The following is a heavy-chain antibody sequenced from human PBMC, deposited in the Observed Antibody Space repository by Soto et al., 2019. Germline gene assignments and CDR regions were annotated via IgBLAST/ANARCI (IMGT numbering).Heavy chain of an antibody. CDR2: TRNKLSIYTT. V-gene: IGHV3-72*01. Sequence: GGSLRLSCAACGFTFSDHYIDWVRQAPGKGLEWVGRTRNKLSIYTTEYAASVKGRFTFSRDDSKNSLYLQMNSLKTEDTAVYYCARELTTVLTGDAFDIWGQGTMVTVSS. CDR3: ARELTTVLTGDAFDI. J-gene: IGHJ3*02. CDR1: GFTFSDHY. D-gene: IGHD4-17*01.